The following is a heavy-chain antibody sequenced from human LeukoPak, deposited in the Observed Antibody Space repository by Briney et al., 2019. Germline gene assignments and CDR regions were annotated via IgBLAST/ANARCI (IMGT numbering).Heavy chain of an antibody. V-gene: IGHV1-58*01. Sequence: GTSVKVSCKASGFTFTSSAVQWVRQARGQRLEWIEWIVVGSGNTNYAQKFQERVTITRDMSTSTAYMELSSLRSEDTAVYYCAAEGALTGGDYWGQGTLVTVSS. CDR3: AAEGALTGGDY. CDR1: GFTFTSSA. CDR2: IVVGSGNT. J-gene: IGHJ4*02. D-gene: IGHD3-16*01.